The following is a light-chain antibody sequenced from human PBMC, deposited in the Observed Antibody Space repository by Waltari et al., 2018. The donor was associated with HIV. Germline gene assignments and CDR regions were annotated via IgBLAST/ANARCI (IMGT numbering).Light chain of an antibody. J-gene: IGKJ4*01. CDR2: AAS. CDR3: QKYFSPPPIT. Sequence: DIQMTQSPFSLSASVGARVTTTFRASQAISNSLAWYQQKPGKAPKRLLYAASRLESGVPSRFSGSRSGSDYALTISSLQPEEFAVYYCQKYFSPPPITFGGGTTVEIK. V-gene: IGKV1-NL1*01. CDR1: QAISNS.